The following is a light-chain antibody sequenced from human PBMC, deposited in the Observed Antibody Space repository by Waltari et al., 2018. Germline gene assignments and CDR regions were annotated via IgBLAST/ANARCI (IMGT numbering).Light chain of an antibody. V-gene: IGLV1-47*01. J-gene: IGLJ3*02. Sequence: QSVLPQPPSASGTPGQRVTLSCSGSSSNIGSNYVYWYQQLPGTAPKLRIYRNNQRPSGVPDRFSGSKSGTSASLAISGLRSEDEADYYCAAWDDSLSVLFGGGTKLTVL. CDR1: SSNIGSNY. CDR2: RNN. CDR3: AAWDDSLSVL.